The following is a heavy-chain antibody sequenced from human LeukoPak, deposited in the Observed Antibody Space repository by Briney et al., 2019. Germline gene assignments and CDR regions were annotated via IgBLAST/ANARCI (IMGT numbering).Heavy chain of an antibody. CDR1: GFTFSSYG. Sequence: GGSLRPSCAASGFTFSSYGMHWVRQAPGKGLEWVAVIWYDGSNKYYADSVKGRFTISRDNSKNTLYLQMNSLRAEDTAVYYCARESLRYSSGWYEKYWGQGTLVTVSS. V-gene: IGHV3-33*01. CDR3: ARESLRYSSGWYEKY. J-gene: IGHJ4*02. CDR2: IWYDGSNK. D-gene: IGHD6-19*01.